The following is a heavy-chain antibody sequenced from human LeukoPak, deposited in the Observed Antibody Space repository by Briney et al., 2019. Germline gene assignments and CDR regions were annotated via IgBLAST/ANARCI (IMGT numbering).Heavy chain of an antibody. V-gene: IGHV3-66*01. CDR3: VRVRGGGQDGFDF. CDR2: FSTGGTT. J-gene: IGHJ4*02. CDR1: GFSVSNNY. Sequence: GGSLRLPCAASGFSVSNNYMNSVRQAPGKGLEWVSTFSTGGTTKAAASVKGRLTISRDNSKNALSLQLNSLRVEHTHVCFCVRVRGGGQDGFDFWGQGTVVTVSS. D-gene: IGHD3-10*01.